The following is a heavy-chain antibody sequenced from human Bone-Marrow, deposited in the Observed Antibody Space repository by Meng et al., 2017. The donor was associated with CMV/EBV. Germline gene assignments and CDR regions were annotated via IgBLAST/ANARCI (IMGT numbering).Heavy chain of an antibody. CDR3: ARDKVVGATRGMDV. Sequence: LSLTCAASGFTFSSYSMNWVRQAPGKGLEWVSSISSSSSYIYYADSVKGRFTISRDNAKNSLYLQMNSLRAEDTAVYYCARDKVVGATRGMDVRGQGTTVTVSS. V-gene: IGHV3-21*01. CDR2: ISSSSSYI. D-gene: IGHD1-26*01. J-gene: IGHJ6*02. CDR1: GFTFSSYS.